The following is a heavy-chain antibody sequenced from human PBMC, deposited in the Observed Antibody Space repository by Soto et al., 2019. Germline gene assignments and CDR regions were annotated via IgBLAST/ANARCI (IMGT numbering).Heavy chain of an antibody. V-gene: IGHV4-59*08. CDR2: IYYSGST. D-gene: IGHD6-13*01. J-gene: IGHJ4*02. CDR1: GVSFSSAA. Sequence: WGTLSLTCAVSGVSFSSAALSWIRQPPGKGLEWIGYIYYSGSTNYNPSLKSRVTISVDTSKNQFSLKLSSVTAADTAVYYCARRYSSSFDYWGQGTLVTVS. CDR3: ARRYSSSFDY.